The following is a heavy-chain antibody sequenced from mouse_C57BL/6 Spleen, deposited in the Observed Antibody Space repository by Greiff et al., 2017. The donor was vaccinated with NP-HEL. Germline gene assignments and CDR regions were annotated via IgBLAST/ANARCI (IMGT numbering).Heavy chain of an antibody. CDR3: ARDHFYAFDY. J-gene: IGHJ2*01. Sequence: EVQLKESGPGLVKPSQSLSLTCSVTGYSITSGYYWNWIRQFPGNKLAWMGYISYDGSNNYNPSLKNRISITRDTSKNQFFLKLNSVTTEDTATYYCARDHFYAFDYWGQGTTLTVSS. D-gene: IGHD2-3*01. V-gene: IGHV3-6*01. CDR2: ISYDGSN. CDR1: GYSITSGYY.